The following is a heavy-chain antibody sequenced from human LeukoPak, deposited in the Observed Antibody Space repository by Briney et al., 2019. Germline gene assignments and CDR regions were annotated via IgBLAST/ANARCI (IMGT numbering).Heavy chain of an antibody. CDR3: TGGGLVRGTLHWFDP. D-gene: IGHD3-10*01. CDR2: IYYRSKWYS. J-gene: IGHJ5*02. V-gene: IGHV6-1*01. CDR1: GDSVSGGSAG. Sequence: SQTLSLTCAIPGDSVSGGSAGWNWIRQSPSRGLEWLGRIYYRSKWYSDYAISLKSRITINPDTSRNQFSLQLNSVTHDDTAVYYCTGGGLVRGTLHWFDPWGQGTLVTVSS.